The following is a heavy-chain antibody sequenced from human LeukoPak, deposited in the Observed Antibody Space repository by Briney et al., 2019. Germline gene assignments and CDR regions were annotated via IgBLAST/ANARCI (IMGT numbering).Heavy chain of an antibody. Sequence: SETLSLTCAVYGGSFSGYYWSWLRQPPGKGLEWIGEINHSGSTNYNPSLKSRVTISVDTSKNQFSLKLSSVTAADTAVYYCARITMVRGVIGLGYYYGMDVWGKGTTVTVSS. V-gene: IGHV4-34*01. D-gene: IGHD3-10*01. J-gene: IGHJ6*04. CDR1: GGSFSGYY. CDR3: ARITMVRGVIGLGYYYGMDV. CDR2: INHSGST.